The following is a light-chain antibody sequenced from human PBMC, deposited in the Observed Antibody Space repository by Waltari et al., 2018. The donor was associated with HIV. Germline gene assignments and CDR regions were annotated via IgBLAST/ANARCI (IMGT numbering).Light chain of an antibody. J-gene: IGLJ3*02. CDR3: SSYAGSYTWL. V-gene: IGLV2-11*01. CDR1: RNDVGGYQS. Sequence: QSALTQPRSVSGSPGQSVTIACTGTRNDVGGYQSLSWYQKHPVKAPKLLIFDVTPRPSWVPDRFSGSKSGNTASLTISGLQAADEADFYCSSYAGSYTWLFGGGTKVTVL. CDR2: DVT.